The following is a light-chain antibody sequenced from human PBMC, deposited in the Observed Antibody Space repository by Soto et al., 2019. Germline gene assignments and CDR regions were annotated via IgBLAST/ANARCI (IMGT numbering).Light chain of an antibody. J-gene: IGKJ1*01. CDR1: QSISSW. CDR2: DAS. V-gene: IGKV1-5*01. Sequence: DIQMTQSPSTLSASVGDRVTITCRASQSISSWLAWYQQKPGKAPKLLIYDASRLESGVPSRFSGSGSGTEFTLTTSSLQPDDFATYYCQQYNSYSPSTFGQGTKVEIK. CDR3: QQYNSYSPST.